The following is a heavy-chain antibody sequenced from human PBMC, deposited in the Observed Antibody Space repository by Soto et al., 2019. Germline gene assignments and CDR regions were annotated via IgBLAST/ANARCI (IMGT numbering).Heavy chain of an antibody. CDR1: GGSLSTNP. CDR2: TGSGTGPG. CDR3: ARRESGGFYRLFDS. V-gene: IGHV1-69*06. D-gene: IGHD2-15*01. J-gene: IGHJ4*02. Sequence: QVQLVQSGTEVKKPGASVKVSCKASGGSLSTNPISWVRQAPGQGRECMGGTGSGTGPGNHAQKFQGSLTVTAEKSTHTVYMELTNLSSEDTALYYCARRESGGFYRLFDSWGQGTLVTVSS.